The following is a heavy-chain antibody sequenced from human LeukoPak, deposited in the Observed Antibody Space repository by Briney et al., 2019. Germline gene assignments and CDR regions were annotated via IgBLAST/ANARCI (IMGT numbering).Heavy chain of an antibody. CDR1: GGSISSSIYY. CDR2: IYYSGST. D-gene: IGHD3-16*01. CDR3: ARLGESRRYVDY. V-gene: IGHV4-39*02. J-gene: IGHJ4*02. Sequence: SETLSLTCTVSGGSISSSIYYWGWIRQPPGKGLEWIGRIYYSGSTYYNPSRRSRVTKSVYTSNIHSSLKLSYVTAADKAVYYCARLGESRRYVDYWGQGTLVTASS.